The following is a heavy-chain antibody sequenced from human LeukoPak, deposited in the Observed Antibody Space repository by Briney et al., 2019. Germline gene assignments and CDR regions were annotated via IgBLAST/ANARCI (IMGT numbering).Heavy chain of an antibody. CDR2: IYYSGST. J-gene: IGHJ5*02. Sequence: SQTLSLTCTVSGGSISSGDYYWSWIRQPPGKGLEWIGYIYYSGSTYYNPSLKSRVTISVDTSKNQFSLRLSSVTAADTAVYYCARALGATASDWFDPWGQGTLVTVSS. V-gene: IGHV4-30-4*08. CDR1: GGSISSGDYY. CDR3: ARALGATASDWFDP. D-gene: IGHD1-26*01.